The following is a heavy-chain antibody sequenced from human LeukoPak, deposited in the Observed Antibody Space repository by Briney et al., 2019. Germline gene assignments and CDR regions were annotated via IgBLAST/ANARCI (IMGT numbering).Heavy chain of an antibody. CDR2: IKSDGGT. D-gene: IGHD3-3*01. Sequence: GGSLRLSCAASGFIFSSYWMNWVRQAPGKGLVWVSRIKSDGGTSYADSVKGRFTISRDNAKNTLYLRMNSLRAGDTAVYYCVRDLDYWGQGTLVTVSS. CDR3: VRDLDY. V-gene: IGHV3-74*01. CDR1: GFIFSSYW. J-gene: IGHJ4*02.